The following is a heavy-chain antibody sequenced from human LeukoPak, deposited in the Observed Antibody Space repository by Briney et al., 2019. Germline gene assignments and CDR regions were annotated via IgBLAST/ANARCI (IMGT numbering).Heavy chain of an antibody. CDR3: ARGGLRRSLGWFDP. V-gene: IGHV6-1*01. Sequence: SQTLSLTCAISGDSVSSNSVGWSWIRQSPSRGLEWLGRTYYGSKWYTDYAVSVTSRTTINVDTSKNQFSLQLISVTPEDTAVYYCARGGLRRSLGWFDPWGQGTLVTVSS. CDR1: GDSVSSNSVG. J-gene: IGHJ5*02. D-gene: IGHD6-13*01. CDR2: TYYGSKWYT.